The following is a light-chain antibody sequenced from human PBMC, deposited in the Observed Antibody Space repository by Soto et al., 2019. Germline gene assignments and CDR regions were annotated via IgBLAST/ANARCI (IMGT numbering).Light chain of an antibody. J-gene: IGLJ2*01. V-gene: IGLV2-14*01. CDR1: NSDIGAYVF. Sequence: QSALTQPASVSGSPGQSITISCTGTNSDIGAYVFVSWYQQHPGKAPKLIIYEVSNRPSGVSNRFSGSKSGYTASLTISGLQAEDESHYYCSAFTTDSTVIFGGGTKVTVL. CDR3: SAFTTDSTVI. CDR2: EVS.